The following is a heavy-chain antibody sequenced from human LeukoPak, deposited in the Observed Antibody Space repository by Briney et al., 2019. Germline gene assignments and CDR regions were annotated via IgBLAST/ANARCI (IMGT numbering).Heavy chain of an antibody. J-gene: IGHJ4*02. CDR1: GGSISSSRYY. D-gene: IGHD1-7*01. CDR2: IYYSGST. Sequence: SETLSLTCTVSGGSISSSRYYWSWIRQPPGKGLEWIGYIYYSGSTNYNPSLKSRVTISVDTSKNQFSLKLSSVTAADTAVYYCARDGELELPLWGQGTLVTVSS. CDR3: ARDGELELPL. V-gene: IGHV4-61*01.